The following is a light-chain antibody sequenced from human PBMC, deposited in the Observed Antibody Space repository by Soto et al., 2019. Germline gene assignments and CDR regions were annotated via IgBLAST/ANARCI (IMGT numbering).Light chain of an antibody. V-gene: IGKV3-20*01. CDR1: QSVSNNY. J-gene: IGKJ1*01. CDR3: QQYGSSGT. Sequence: EIVLTQSPGTLSLSPGERATLSCRASQSVSNNYFAWYQQKPGQAPRLLIYGASNRATGIPDRFSGSGSGTDFTLTISRLEPEDFAVYYCQQYGSSGTFGQGTNVEIK. CDR2: GAS.